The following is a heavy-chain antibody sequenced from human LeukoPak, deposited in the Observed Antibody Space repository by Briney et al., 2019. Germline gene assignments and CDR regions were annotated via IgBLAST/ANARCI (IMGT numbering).Heavy chain of an antibody. CDR3: ARGDSTAGGFDP. V-gene: IGHV3-74*01. D-gene: IGHD6-13*01. CDR1: GFTFSSYW. CDR2: INSDGSST. Sequence: GGSLRLSCAASGFTFSSYWMHWVRQAPGKGLVWVSRINSDGSSTSYADSVKGRFTISRDNAKNTLYLQMNSLRAEDMAVYYCARGDSTAGGFDPWGQGTLVTVSS. J-gene: IGHJ5*02.